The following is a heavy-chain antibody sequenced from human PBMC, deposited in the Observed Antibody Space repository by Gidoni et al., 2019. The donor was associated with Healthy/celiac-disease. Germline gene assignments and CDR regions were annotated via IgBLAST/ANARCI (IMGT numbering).Heavy chain of an antibody. Sequence: QVQLVESGRGVVQPGRSLRLSCAASGFPFSSYAMHWVRQAPGKGLEWVAVISYDGSNKYYADSVKGRFTISRDNSKNTLYLQMNSLRAEDTAVYYCARDYYDSSGYYGVGVYWGQGTLVTVSS. V-gene: IGHV3-30-3*01. CDR3: ARDYYDSSGYYGVGVY. J-gene: IGHJ4*02. CDR2: ISYDGSNK. D-gene: IGHD3-22*01. CDR1: GFPFSSYA.